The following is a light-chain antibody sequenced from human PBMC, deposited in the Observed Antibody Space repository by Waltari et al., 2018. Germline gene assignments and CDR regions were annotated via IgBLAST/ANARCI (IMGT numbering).Light chain of an antibody. CDR2: SND. CDR1: NSNIGSST. CDR3: CSYAGSSTWA. J-gene: IGLJ3*02. Sequence: QSVLTQPPSASGTPGQRVTISCSGSNSNIGSSTVNWYQRVPGTAPKLLIYSNDQRPSGVSNRFSGSKSGNTASLTISGLQAEDEADYYCCSYAGSSTWAFGGGTKLTVL. V-gene: IGLV1-44*01.